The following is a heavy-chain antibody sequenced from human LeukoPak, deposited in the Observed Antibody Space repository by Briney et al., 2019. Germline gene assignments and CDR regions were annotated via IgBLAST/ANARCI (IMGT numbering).Heavy chain of an antibody. CDR1: GGSISSYY. CDR2: IYYNGNT. Sequence: ASETLSLTCTVSGGSISSYYWSWIRQPPGKGLECMGYIYYNGNTNYSPSLKSRVTISVDTSKNQFSLKLSSVTAADTAVYYCARVSRYCGGGSCSVTINYWGQGTVVIVSS. J-gene: IGHJ4*02. V-gene: IGHV4-59*01. D-gene: IGHD2-15*01. CDR3: ARVSRYCGGGSCSVTINY.